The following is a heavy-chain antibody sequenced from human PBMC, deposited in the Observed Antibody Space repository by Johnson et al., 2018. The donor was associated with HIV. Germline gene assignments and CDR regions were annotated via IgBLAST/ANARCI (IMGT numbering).Heavy chain of an antibody. D-gene: IGHD1-26*01. CDR2: ISYDGRNK. V-gene: IGHV3-30-3*01. Sequence: QVQLVESGGGVVQPGRSLRLSCAASGFTFSSYAMHWVRQAPGKGLEWVAVISYDGRNKYYADSVKGRFTISRDNSKNTLYLQMNSLRAEDTALYYCASQLGATGAFDIWGQGTMVTVSS. CDR1: GFTFSSYA. CDR3: ASQLGATGAFDI. J-gene: IGHJ3*02.